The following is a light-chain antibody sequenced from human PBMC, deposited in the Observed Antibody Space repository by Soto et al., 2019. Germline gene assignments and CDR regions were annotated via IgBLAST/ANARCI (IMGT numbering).Light chain of an antibody. CDR2: DAS. Sequence: DIQMTQSPSSLSASVRDRVTITCRASQSISSYLNWYQQKPGKAPKLLIYDASSLESGVPSRFSGSGSGTEFTLTISSLQPDDFATYYCQQYNSYSQTFGQGAKVDI. CDR3: QQYNSYSQT. CDR1: QSISSY. J-gene: IGKJ1*01. V-gene: IGKV1-5*01.